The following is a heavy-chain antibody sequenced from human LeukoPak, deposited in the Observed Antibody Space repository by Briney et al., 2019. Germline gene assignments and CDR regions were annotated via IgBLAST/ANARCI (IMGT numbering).Heavy chain of an antibody. D-gene: IGHD4-17*01. Sequence: ASVTVSCKASGGTFSSYSFSWVRQAPGHGLEWMGRIIPILAITNYAQKFRGRVTITADKSASTAYMELSSLRSADTAVYYCARSTTMTLDPFDFWGQGTLVTVSS. CDR3: ARSTTMTLDPFDF. CDR2: IIPILAIT. V-gene: IGHV1-69*02. J-gene: IGHJ4*02. CDR1: GGTFSSYS.